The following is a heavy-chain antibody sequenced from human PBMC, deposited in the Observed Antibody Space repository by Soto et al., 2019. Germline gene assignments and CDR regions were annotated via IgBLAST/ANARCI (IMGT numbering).Heavy chain of an antibody. V-gene: IGHV3-23*01. CDR1: GFTFSSYA. J-gene: IGHJ4*02. D-gene: IGHD3-22*01. CDR3: AKGREYYDSSGYSDY. CDR2: ISGSGGST. Sequence: WGSLRLSCAASGFTFSSYAMSWVRQAPGKGLEWVSAISGSGGSTYYADSVKGRFTISRDNSKNTLYLQMNSLRAEDTAVYYCAKGREYYDSSGYSDYWGQGTLVTVSS.